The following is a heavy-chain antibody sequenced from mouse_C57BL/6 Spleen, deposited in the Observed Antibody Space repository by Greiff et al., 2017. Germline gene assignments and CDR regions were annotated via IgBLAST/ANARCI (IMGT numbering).Heavy chain of an antibody. J-gene: IGHJ4*01. CDR1: GYTFTSYG. CDR2: IYPRSGNT. CDR3: ARGGQLSAMDY. V-gene: IGHV1-81*01. Sequence: QVQLKQSGAELARPGASVKLSCKASGYTFTSYGISWVKQRTGQGLEWIGEIYPRSGNTYYNEKFKGKATLTADKSSSTAYMELRSLTSEDSAVYFCARGGQLSAMDYWGQGTSVTVSS. D-gene: IGHD6-1*01.